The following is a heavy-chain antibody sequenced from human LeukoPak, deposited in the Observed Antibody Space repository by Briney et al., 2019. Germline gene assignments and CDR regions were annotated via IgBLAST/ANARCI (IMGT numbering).Heavy chain of an antibody. CDR3: AKMEMSSSGWFGI. CDR1: GFTFSSYA. V-gene: IGHV3-23*01. CDR2: ISGSGGST. D-gene: IGHD6-19*01. Sequence: GGSLRLSCAASGFTFSSYAMSWVRQAPGKGLKWVSAISGSGGSTYYADSVKGRFTISRDNSKNTLYLQMNSLRAEDTAVYYCAKMEMSSSGWFGIWGQGTLVTVSS. J-gene: IGHJ4*02.